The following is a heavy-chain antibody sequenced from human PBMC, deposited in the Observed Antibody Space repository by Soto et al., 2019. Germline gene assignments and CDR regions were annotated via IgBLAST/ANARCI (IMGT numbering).Heavy chain of an antibody. Sequence: SETLSLTCTVSGGSISSSSYYWGWIRQPPGKGLEWIGSIYYSGSTYYNPSLKSRVTISVDTSKNQFSLKLSSVTAADTAVYYCATKSFTTTIAIAVAGTDDAFDIWGQGTMVTVSS. CDR3: ATKSFTTTIAIAVAGTDDAFDI. CDR2: IYYSGST. D-gene: IGHD6-19*01. V-gene: IGHV4-39*01. J-gene: IGHJ3*02. CDR1: GGSISSSSYY.